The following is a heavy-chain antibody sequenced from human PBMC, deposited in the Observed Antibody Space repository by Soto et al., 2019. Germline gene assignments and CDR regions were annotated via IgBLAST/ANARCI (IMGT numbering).Heavy chain of an antibody. Sequence: PRPSVKVSCKASGGTFSSYAISWVRQAPGQGLEWMGGIIPIFGTANYAQKFQGRVTITADESTSTAYMELSSLRSEDTAVYYCARIAARPDYYYYGMDVWGQGTTVTVSS. D-gene: IGHD6-6*01. CDR1: GGTFSSYA. V-gene: IGHV1-69*13. J-gene: IGHJ6*02. CDR3: ARIAARPDYYYYGMDV. CDR2: IIPIFGTA.